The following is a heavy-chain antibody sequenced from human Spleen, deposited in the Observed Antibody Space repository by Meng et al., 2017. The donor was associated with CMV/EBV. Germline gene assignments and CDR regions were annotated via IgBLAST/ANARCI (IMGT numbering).Heavy chain of an antibody. V-gene: IGHV1-2*02. D-gene: IGHD3-3*01. CDR2: INPNSGGT. J-gene: IGHJ4*02. CDR1: GFNFTDYY. CDR3: TRRRITIFGVARELDY. Sequence: ASVKVSCKTFGFNFTDYYIHWVRQAPGQGLEWMGWINPNSGGTNYAQKFQGRVTMTRDTSISTAYMELSRLRSDDTAVYYCTRRRITIFGVARELDYWGQGTLVTVSS.